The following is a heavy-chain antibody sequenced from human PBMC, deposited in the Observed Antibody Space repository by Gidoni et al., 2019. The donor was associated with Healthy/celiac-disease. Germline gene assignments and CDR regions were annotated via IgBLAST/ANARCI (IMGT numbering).Heavy chain of an antibody. CDR3: ARDYGSGSYYNVFWDV. CDR2: IYPGDSDT. D-gene: IGHD3-10*01. J-gene: IGHJ6*02. V-gene: IGHV5-51*01. Sequence: EVQLVQSGAEVKKPGESLKISCKASGYSFTSYWIGWVRQMPGKGLEWMGIIYPGDSDTRYSQYFQGQVTISADKAISTAYLQWSSLKASDTAMYYWARDYGSGSYYNVFWDVWGQGTTVTVSS. CDR1: GYSFTSYW.